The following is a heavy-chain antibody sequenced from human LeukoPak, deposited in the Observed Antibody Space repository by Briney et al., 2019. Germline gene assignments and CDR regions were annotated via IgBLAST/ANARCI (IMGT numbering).Heavy chain of an antibody. D-gene: IGHD2-2*01. CDR3: ARDRYCVSTNCPNDF. J-gene: IGHJ4*02. Sequence: GGSLRLSCAASGFTSSDYTMNWVRQSPGKGLEWVSGISVSDDSTYYADPVKGRFTISRDKSNNMLHLQMNSLRAEDTAVYYCARDRYCVSTNCPNDFWGQGTPVTVSS. V-gene: IGHV3-23*01. CDR2: ISVSDDST. CDR1: GFTSSDYT.